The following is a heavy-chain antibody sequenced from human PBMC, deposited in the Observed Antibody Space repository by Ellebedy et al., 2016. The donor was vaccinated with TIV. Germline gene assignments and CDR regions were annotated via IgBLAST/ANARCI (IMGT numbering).Heavy chain of an antibody. CDR3: ARAGPLEMNHFDY. Sequence: PGGSLRLSCAASGFTFRSYSMKWVRQAPGKGMEWVSFISSSSSTIYYADSVKGRFTISRDNAKNSLYLQMNSLSAEDTAVYYCARAGPLEMNHFDYWGQGTLVTVSS. D-gene: IGHD5-24*01. CDR2: ISSSSSTI. J-gene: IGHJ4*02. CDR1: GFTFRSYS. V-gene: IGHV3-48*04.